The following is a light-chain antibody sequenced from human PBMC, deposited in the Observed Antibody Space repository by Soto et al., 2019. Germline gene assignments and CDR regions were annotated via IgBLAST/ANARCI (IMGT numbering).Light chain of an antibody. CDR1: SSDVGGYNY. CDR3: SSYTTISTLDV. CDR2: EIS. Sequence: QSALTQPASVSGSPGQSITISCTGASSDVGGYNYVSWYQQHPYKAPKLMIYEISNRPSGVSNRFSGSKSGNTASLTISGLQAEDEADYYCSSYTTISTLDVFGTGTKVTVL. J-gene: IGLJ1*01. V-gene: IGLV2-14*01.